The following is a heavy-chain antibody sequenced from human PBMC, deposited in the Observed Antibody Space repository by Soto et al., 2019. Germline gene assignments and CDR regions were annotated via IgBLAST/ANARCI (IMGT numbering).Heavy chain of an antibody. CDR1: GFTVSSNY. D-gene: IGHD4-17*01. CDR2: IYSGGST. CDR3: ARDDPQTDYGDYVLGY. V-gene: IGHV3-66*01. J-gene: IGHJ4*02. Sequence: GSLRLSCAASGFTVSSNYMSWVRQAPGKGLEWVSVIYSGGSTYYADSVKGRFTISRDNSKNTLYLQMNSLRAEDTAVYYCARDDPQTDYGDYVLGYWGQGTLVTVSS.